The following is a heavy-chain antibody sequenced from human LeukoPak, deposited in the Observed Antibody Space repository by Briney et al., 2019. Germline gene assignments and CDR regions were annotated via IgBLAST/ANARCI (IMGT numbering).Heavy chain of an antibody. J-gene: IGHJ6*03. CDR1: GFTFSDYY. Sequence: PGGSLRLSCVVSGFTFSDYYMTWIRQAPGKGLELVSYISSSGSAMHYTDSVKGRFTISRDNAKNSLYLQMNSLRGEDTALYYCARTGYCSGGRCYGSSYYYMDVWGKGTTVTVSS. CDR3: ARTGYCSGGRCYGSSYYYMDV. D-gene: IGHD2-15*01. V-gene: IGHV3-11*04. CDR2: ISSSGSAM.